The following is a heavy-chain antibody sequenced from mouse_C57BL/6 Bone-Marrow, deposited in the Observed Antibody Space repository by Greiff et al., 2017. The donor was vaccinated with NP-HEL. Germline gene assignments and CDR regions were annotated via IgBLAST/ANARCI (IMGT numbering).Heavy chain of an antibody. CDR2: ISDGGSYT. D-gene: IGHD6-1*01. CDR3: ASSHWYFDV. V-gene: IGHV5-4*03. CDR1: GFTFSSYA. Sequence: EVMLVESGGGLVKPGGSLKLSCAASGFTFSSYAMSWVRQTPEKRLEWVATISDGGSYTYYPDNVKGRFTISRDNAKNNLYLQMSHLKSEDTAMYYCASSHWYFDVWGTGTTVTVSS. J-gene: IGHJ1*03.